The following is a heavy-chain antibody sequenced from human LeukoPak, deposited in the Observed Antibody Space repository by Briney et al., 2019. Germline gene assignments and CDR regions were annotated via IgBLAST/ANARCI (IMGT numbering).Heavy chain of an antibody. Sequence: ASVKVSCKASGYTFTSYAISWVRQAPGQGLEWMGGIIPIFGTANYAQKFQGRVTITADESTSTAYMELGSLRSEDTAVYYCARDRHYDILTGYYKNWFDPWGQGTLVTVSS. V-gene: IGHV1-69*13. CDR1: GYTFTSYA. J-gene: IGHJ5*02. CDR3: ARDRHYDILTGYYKNWFDP. CDR2: IIPIFGTA. D-gene: IGHD3-9*01.